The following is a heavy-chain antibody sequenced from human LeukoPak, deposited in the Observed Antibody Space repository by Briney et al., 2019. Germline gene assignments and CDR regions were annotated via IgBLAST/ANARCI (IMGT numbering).Heavy chain of an antibody. V-gene: IGHV3-21*01. Sequence: GGSLRLSCAASGFTFSSYAMNWVRQAPGRGLEWLSSISTGTSHTYYVDSVKGRFTISRDNAKNSLYLQMNSLRAEDTAVYYCAREGTVTTGYGMDVWGQGTTVTVSS. CDR2: ISTGTSHT. CDR3: AREGTVTTGYGMDV. D-gene: IGHD4-17*01. CDR1: GFTFSSYA. J-gene: IGHJ6*02.